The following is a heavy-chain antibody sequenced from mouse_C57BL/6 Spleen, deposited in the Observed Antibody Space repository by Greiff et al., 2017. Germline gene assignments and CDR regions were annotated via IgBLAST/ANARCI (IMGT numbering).Heavy chain of an antibody. J-gene: IGHJ2*01. D-gene: IGHD1-1*01. CDR2: IYPGAGDT. V-gene: IGHV1-80*01. CDR3: ARKTVGGFFDY. Sequence: VKLVESGAELVKPGASVTISCKASGYAFSSYWMNWVKQRPGKGLEWIGQIYPGAGDTNYNGKFKGKATLTADKSSSTAYMQRSSLTSEDSAVYFCARKTVGGFFDYWGQGTTLTVSS. CDR1: GYAFSSYW.